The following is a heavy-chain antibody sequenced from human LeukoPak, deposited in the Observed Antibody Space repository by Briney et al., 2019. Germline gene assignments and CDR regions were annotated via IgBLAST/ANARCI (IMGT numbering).Heavy chain of an antibody. D-gene: IGHD6-13*01. Sequence: ASVKVSCKSSGYTFNSYGITWVRQAPGQGLEWMGWIHTYNGHTNYAQKLQGRVTMTTDTSTSTAYMELRSLRSDDTAVYYCARDLARLAAAGHLNWFDLWGQGTLVTVSS. CDR2: IHTYNGHT. J-gene: IGHJ5*02. CDR3: ARDLARLAAAGHLNWFDL. V-gene: IGHV1-18*01. CDR1: GYTFNSYG.